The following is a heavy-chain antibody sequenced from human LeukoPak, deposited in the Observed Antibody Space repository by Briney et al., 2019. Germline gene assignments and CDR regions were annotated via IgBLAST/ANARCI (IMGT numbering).Heavy chain of an antibody. J-gene: IGHJ3*02. D-gene: IGHD6-19*01. CDR1: GFTFSSYS. V-gene: IGHV3-7*01. Sequence: GGSLRLSCAASGFTFSSYSMNWVRQAPGKGLEWVANIKQDGSEKYYVDSVKGRFTISRDNAKNSLYLQMNSLRAEDTAVYYCARSLFYYGSGWQDDAFDIWGQGTMVTVSS. CDR2: IKQDGSEK. CDR3: ARSLFYYGSGWQDDAFDI.